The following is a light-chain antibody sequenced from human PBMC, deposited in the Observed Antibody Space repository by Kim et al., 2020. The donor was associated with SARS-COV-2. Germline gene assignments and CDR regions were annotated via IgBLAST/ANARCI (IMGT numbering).Light chain of an antibody. V-gene: IGLV3-19*01. Sequence: ALGQTVRITCQGDSLRSSYATWYQQRPGQAPILVIYGRNKRPSGIPDRFSASTSGNTASLTITGAQAEDEADYYCNSRDSSGNHVIIGGGTKLTVL. CDR3: NSRDSSGNHVI. CDR1: SLRSSY. CDR2: GRN. J-gene: IGLJ2*01.